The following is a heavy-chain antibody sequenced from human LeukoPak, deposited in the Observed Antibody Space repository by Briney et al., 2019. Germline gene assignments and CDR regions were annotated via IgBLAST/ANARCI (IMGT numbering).Heavy chain of an antibody. J-gene: IGHJ4*02. CDR3: ARDHWDGSFSRGDF. V-gene: IGHV1-69*13. D-gene: IGHD1-26*01. CDR2: IIPIFGTA. Sequence: GASVKVSCKASGGTFSSYAISWVRQAPGQGLEWMGGIIPIFGTANYAQKFQGRVTITADESTSTAYMELSSLRSEDTAVYYCARDHWDGSFSRGDFWGQGTLVIVSS. CDR1: GGTFSSYA.